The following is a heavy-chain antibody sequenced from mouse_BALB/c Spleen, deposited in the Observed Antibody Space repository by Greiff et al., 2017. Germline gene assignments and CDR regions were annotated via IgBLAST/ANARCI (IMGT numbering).Heavy chain of an antibody. CDR2: ISDGGSYT. CDR1: GFTFSDYY. Sequence: EVKLVESGGGLVKPGGSLKLSCAASGFTFSDYYMYWVRQTPEKRLEWVATISDGGSYTYYPDSVKGRFTISRDNAKNNLYLQMSSLKSEDTAMYYCARDRDDDGALDYWGQGTTLTVSS. CDR3: ARDRDDDGALDY. J-gene: IGHJ2*01. V-gene: IGHV5-4*02. D-gene: IGHD2-12*01.